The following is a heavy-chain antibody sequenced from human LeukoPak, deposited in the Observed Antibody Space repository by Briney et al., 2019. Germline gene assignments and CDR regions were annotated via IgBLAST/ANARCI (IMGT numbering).Heavy chain of an antibody. V-gene: IGHV4-61*02. CDR3: ARNSCPSGSCYDNRGYFDY. J-gene: IGHJ4*02. Sequence: SETLSLTCTVSGGSISSRTYYWRWIRQPAGKGLEWIGRIYTSGSTNYNPSLKSRITISVDTSKNQFSLKLSSVTAADTAVYYCARNSCPSGSCYDNRGYFDYWGQGTLVTVSS. CDR1: GGSISSRTYY. CDR2: IYTSGST. D-gene: IGHD2-15*01.